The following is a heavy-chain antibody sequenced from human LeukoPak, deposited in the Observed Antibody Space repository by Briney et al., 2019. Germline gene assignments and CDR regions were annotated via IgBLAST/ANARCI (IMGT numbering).Heavy chain of an antibody. J-gene: IGHJ5*02. CDR3: AGDYCSSTSCYSKRNWFDP. CDR1: GYTFTGYY. CDR2: INPNSGGT. V-gene: IGHV1-2*02. Sequence: ASVKVSCKASGYTFTGYYMHWVRQAPGQGLEWMGWINPNSGGTNYAQKFQGGVTMTRDTSISTAYMELSRLRSDDTAVYYCAGDYCSSTSCYSKRNWFDPWGQGTLVTVSS. D-gene: IGHD2-2*01.